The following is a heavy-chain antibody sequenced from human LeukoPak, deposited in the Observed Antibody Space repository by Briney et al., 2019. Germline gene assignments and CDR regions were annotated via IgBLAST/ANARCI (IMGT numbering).Heavy chain of an antibody. CDR3: AKAEFRRSSTSCYPGVDFDY. CDR1: GFTFSSYA. CDR2: ISGSGGST. Sequence: GGSLRLSCAASGFTFSSYAMSWVRQAPGKGLEWVSAISGSGGSTYYADSVKGRFTISRDNSKNTLYLQMNSLRAEDTAVYYCAKAEFRRSSTSCYPGVDFDYWGQGTLVTVSS. V-gene: IGHV3-23*01. D-gene: IGHD2-2*01. J-gene: IGHJ4*02.